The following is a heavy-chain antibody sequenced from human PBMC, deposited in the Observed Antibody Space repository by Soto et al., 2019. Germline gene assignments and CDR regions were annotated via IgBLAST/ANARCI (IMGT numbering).Heavy chain of an antibody. D-gene: IGHD3-3*01. Sequence: QVQVVESGGGVVQPGRSLRLSCAASGFTFSSFGMHWVRQAPGKGLEWVSLIWYDGSKKSYGDSVKGRFTISRDNSGNTAYLQMNSLRADDTAVYYCARDASYYSLWSGYYPSRNGMDVWGQGTTVTVSS. V-gene: IGHV3-33*01. CDR2: IWYDGSKK. CDR1: GFTFSSFG. J-gene: IGHJ6*02. CDR3: ARDASYYSLWSGYYPSRNGMDV.